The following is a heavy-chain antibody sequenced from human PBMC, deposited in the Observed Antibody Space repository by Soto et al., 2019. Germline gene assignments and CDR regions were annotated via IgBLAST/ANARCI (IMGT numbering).Heavy chain of an antibody. V-gene: IGHV3-23*01. J-gene: IGHJ4*02. CDR3: AKDREQLESFDY. Sequence: GGSLRLSCAASGFTFSSYAMSWVRQAPGKGLEWVSAISGSGGSTYYADSVKGRFTISRGNSKNTLYLQMNSLRAEDTAVYYCAKDREQLESFDYWGQGTLVTVSS. CDR1: GFTFSSYA. CDR2: ISGSGGST. D-gene: IGHD6-6*01.